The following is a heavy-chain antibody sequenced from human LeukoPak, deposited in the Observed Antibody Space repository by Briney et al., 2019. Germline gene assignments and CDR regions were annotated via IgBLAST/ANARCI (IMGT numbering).Heavy chain of an antibody. Sequence: PSETLSLTCTVSGGSISSSSYYWGWIRQPPGKGLEWIGSIYYSGSTYYNPSLKSRVTISVDTSKNQFSLNLNSVTAADTAVYYCATDTGYSGGEFFAHWGQGSLVTVSS. CDR1: GGSISSSSYY. CDR2: IYYSGST. J-gene: IGHJ4*02. D-gene: IGHD3-16*01. V-gene: IGHV4-39*07. CDR3: ATDTGYSGGEFFAH.